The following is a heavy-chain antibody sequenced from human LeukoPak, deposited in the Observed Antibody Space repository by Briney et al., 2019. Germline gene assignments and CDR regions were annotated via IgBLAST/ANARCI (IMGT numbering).Heavy chain of an antibody. J-gene: IGHJ6*04. V-gene: IGHV3-48*04. CDR3: ARDSTDV. CDR1: GFTFSSYS. CDR2: ISSRSSAK. Sequence: GGSLRLSCAASGFTFSSYSMTWVRQAPGKGLEWVSYISSRSSAKYYADSVKGRFTISRDNAKNSLYLQMNSLRAEDTAVYYCARDSTDVWGKGTTVTVSS.